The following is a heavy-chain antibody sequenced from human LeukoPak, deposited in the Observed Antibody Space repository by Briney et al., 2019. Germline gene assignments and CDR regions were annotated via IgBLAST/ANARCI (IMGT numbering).Heavy chain of an antibody. V-gene: IGHV3-7*01. Sequence: GGSLRVSCAASGFISSSYWMSWVRQAPGKGLEWVANIKEDGSEKKYVDSVKGRFTISRDNAKNSVYLQMNSLRAEDTAVYYCAREHDYGDYVDYWGQGTLVTVSS. D-gene: IGHD4-17*01. J-gene: IGHJ4*02. CDR2: IKEDGSEK. CDR3: AREHDYGDYVDY. CDR1: GFISSSYW.